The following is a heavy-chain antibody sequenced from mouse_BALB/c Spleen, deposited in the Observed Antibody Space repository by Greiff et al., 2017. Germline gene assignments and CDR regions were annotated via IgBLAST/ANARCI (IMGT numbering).Heavy chain of an antibody. CDR1: GFNIKDYY. J-gene: IGHJ3*01. D-gene: IGHD2-4*01. V-gene: IGHV14-4*02. CDR2: IDPENGDT. Sequence: VQLKESGAELVRSGASVKLSCTASGFNIKDYYMHWVKQRPEQGLEWIGWIDPENGDTEYAPKFQGKATMTADTSSNTAYLQLSSLTSEDTAVYYCNGEITGAWFAYWGQGTLVTVAA. CDR3: NGEITGAWFAY.